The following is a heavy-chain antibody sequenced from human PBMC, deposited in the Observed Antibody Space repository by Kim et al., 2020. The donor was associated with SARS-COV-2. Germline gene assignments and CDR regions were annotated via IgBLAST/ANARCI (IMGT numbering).Heavy chain of an antibody. Sequence: TIYAQKFQGRVTMTEDTSTDTAYMELSSLRSEDTAVYYCATAVKVRGWDVWGQGTTVTVSS. CDR2: T. J-gene: IGHJ6*02. V-gene: IGHV1-24*01. CDR3: ATAVKVRGWDV. D-gene: IGHD3-10*01.